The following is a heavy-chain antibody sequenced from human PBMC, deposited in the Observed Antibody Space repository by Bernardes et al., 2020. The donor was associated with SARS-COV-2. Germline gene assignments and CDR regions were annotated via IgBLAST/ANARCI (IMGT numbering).Heavy chain of an antibody. J-gene: IGHJ5*02. CDR1: GYTLTELS. CDR3: ATSGGSSGWYRANWFDP. D-gene: IGHD6-19*01. V-gene: IGHV1-24*01. CDR2: FDPEDGET. Sequence: ASVKVSCMVSGYTLTELSMHWVRQAPGKGLEWMGGFDPEDGETIYAQKFQGRVTMTEDTSTDTAYMELSSLRSEDTAVYYCATSGGSSGWYRANWFDPWGQGTQVTVSS.